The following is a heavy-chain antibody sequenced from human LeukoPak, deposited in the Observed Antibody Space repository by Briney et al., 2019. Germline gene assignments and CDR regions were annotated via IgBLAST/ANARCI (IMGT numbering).Heavy chain of an antibody. Sequence: SETLSLTCAVSGYSISSGYYWGWIRQPPGKGLEWIGRMYTAGSTNYNPSLKSRVTMSVDTSKNQFSLKLSSVTAADTAVYYCARDSGYDLTWGQGTLVTVSS. D-gene: IGHD5-12*01. V-gene: IGHV4-38-2*02. J-gene: IGHJ5*02. CDR1: GYSISSGYY. CDR2: MYTAGST. CDR3: ARDSGYDLT.